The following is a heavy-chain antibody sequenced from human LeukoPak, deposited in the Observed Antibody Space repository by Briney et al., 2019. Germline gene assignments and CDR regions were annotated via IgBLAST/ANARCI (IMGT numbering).Heavy chain of an antibody. Sequence: PSETLSLTCTVSGGSIRSYYWSWIRQPPGKGLEWIAYIYYSGSTNYNPSLKSRVTISLDTSKNQFSLKLTSVTAADTAVYYCARVDSGYAPFDYWGQGTLVTVSS. CDR3: ARVDSGYAPFDY. V-gene: IGHV4-59*01. CDR1: GGSIRSYY. J-gene: IGHJ4*02. CDR2: IYYSGST. D-gene: IGHD3-22*01.